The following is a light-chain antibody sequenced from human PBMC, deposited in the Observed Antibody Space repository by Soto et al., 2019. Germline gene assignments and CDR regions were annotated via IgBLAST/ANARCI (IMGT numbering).Light chain of an antibody. Sequence: ELVLTQSPGTLSLSPGDRATLSCRASESVSSSYLAWYQQKPGQAPRLLIYGASSRATGIPDRFSGTGSGTDSTLTISRLEPEDFAVYYCQQYDYSAPLYTFGQGTRLDIK. CDR3: QQYDYSAPLYT. CDR1: ESVSSSY. J-gene: IGKJ2*01. CDR2: GAS. V-gene: IGKV3-20*01.